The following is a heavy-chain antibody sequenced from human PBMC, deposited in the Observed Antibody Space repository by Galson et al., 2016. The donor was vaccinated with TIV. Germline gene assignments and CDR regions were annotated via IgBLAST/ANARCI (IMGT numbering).Heavy chain of an antibody. D-gene: IGHD3-22*01. CDR1: GYTFANYG. CDR3: ARDRGSMTMILVVNYYYGMDV. Sequence: SVKVSCKASGYTFANYGFSWVRQAPGQGLEWMGWISGYDGNTIYAQNFQGRVTMTTDTSTSTAYMELRRLRPDDTAVYYCARDRGSMTMILVVNYYYGMDVWGQGTTVTVSS. J-gene: IGHJ6*02. V-gene: IGHV1-18*04. CDR2: ISGYDGNT.